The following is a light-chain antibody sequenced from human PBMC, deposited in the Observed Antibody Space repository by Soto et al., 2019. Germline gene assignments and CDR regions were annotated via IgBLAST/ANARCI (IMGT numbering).Light chain of an antibody. V-gene: IGKV3-11*01. Sequence: VLTQSPGTLSLSPGERATLSCRASQSVSSYLAWYQQKPGQAPRLLIYDASNRATGIPARFSGSGSGTDFTLTISRLEPEDFAVYYCQQGSLGGGTKVDIK. CDR3: QQGS. CDR1: QSVSSY. J-gene: IGKJ4*01. CDR2: DAS.